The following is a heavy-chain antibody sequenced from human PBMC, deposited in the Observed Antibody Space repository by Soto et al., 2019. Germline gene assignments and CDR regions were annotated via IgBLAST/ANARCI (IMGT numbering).Heavy chain of an antibody. J-gene: IGHJ6*02. Sequence: ASVKVSCKASGYTFTGYYMHWVRQAPGQGLEWMGWINPNSGGTNYAQKFQGIVAMTRDTSISTAYMELSRLRSDDTAVYYCARARAIVVVPAAIAGTKSGPLYYYGMDVWGQGTTVTVSS. CDR2: INPNSGGT. V-gene: IGHV1-2*02. D-gene: IGHD2-2*01. CDR3: ARARAIVVVPAAIAGTKSGPLYYYGMDV. CDR1: GYTFTGYY.